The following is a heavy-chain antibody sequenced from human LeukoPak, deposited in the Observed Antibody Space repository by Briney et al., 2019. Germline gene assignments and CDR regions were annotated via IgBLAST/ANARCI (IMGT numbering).Heavy chain of an antibody. J-gene: IGHJ4*02. D-gene: IGHD3-9*01. Sequence: PGGSLRLSCAASGFTFSSYWMSWVRQAPVKGLEWVANIKQDGSEKYYVDSVKGRFTISRDNAKNSLYLQMNSLRAEDTAVYYCARMVLTGYYHFDYWGQGTLVTVSS. CDR1: GFTFSSYW. CDR2: IKQDGSEK. CDR3: ARMVLTGYYHFDY. V-gene: IGHV3-7*03.